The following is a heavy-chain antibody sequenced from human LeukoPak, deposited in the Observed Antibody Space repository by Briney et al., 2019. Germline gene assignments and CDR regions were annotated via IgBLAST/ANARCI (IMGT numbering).Heavy chain of an antibody. J-gene: IGHJ5*02. D-gene: IGHD2-2*01. CDR2: FDPEDDET. CDR1: RHTLTELS. Sequence: ASVKVSCEVSRHTLTELSIHWVRHAPGKGLEWMGRFDPEDDETVYAQNFQGRVTLTEDTYIDTAYMEVYILRSEDTAVYYCATPGPAPINNWFETWGQGTLVTVSS. V-gene: IGHV1-24*01. CDR3: ATPGPAPINNWFET.